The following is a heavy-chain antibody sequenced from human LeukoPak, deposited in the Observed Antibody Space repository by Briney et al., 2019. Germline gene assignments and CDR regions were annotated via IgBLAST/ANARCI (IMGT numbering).Heavy chain of an antibody. D-gene: IGHD3-22*01. J-gene: IGHJ5*02. CDR3: ARDLDYYDSTWFDP. CDR1: GGSIRSGSYY. CDR2: ITYSGST. V-gene: IGHV4-39*07. Sequence: LETLSLTCTVSGGSIRSGSYYWGWIRQPPGKGLEWIGSITYSGSTYYNPSLKSRVTISVDTSKNQFSLKLISVTAADTAVYYCARDLDYYDSTWFDPWGQGTLVTVSS.